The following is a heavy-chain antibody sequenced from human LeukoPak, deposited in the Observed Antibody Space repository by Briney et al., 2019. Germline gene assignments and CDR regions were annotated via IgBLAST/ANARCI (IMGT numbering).Heavy chain of an antibody. Sequence: ASVKVSCKASGYSFTYYAINWVRQAPGQRPEWMGWINAGNGDTKYSQNYQGRVTPTRDTSASTAYMELSSLRSEDTAVYYCAKGTWTRGSGWYYYDYWGQGTLVTVSS. CDR1: GYSFTYYA. V-gene: IGHV1-3*01. CDR2: INAGNGDT. CDR3: AKGTWTRGSGWYYYDY. D-gene: IGHD6-19*01. J-gene: IGHJ4*02.